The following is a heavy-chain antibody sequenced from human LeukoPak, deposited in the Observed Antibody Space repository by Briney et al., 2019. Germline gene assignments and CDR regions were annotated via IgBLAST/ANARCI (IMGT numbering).Heavy chain of an antibody. D-gene: IGHD1-26*01. Sequence: ASVKVSCKASGGTFSSYAISWVRQAPGQGLEWMGGIIPIFGTANYAQKFQGRVTITADKSTSTAYMELSSLRSEDTAVYYCARAGVRSYRRGAVPFDYWGQGTLVTVSS. J-gene: IGHJ4*02. CDR2: IIPIFGTA. V-gene: IGHV1-69*06. CDR1: GGTFSSYA. CDR3: ARAGVRSYRRGAVPFDY.